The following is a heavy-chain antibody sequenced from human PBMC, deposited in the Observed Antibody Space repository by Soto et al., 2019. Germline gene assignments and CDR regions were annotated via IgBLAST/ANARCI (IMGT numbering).Heavy chain of an antibody. CDR2: IIPILGIA. CDR3: ASRTYCSSTSCAHYYYYYGMDV. V-gene: IGHV1-69*02. J-gene: IGHJ6*02. CDR1: GGTFSSYT. Sequence: SVKVSCKASGGTFSSYTISWVRQAPGQGLEWMGRIIPILGIANYAQKFQGRVTITADKSTSTAYMELSSLRSEDTAVYYCASRTYCSSTSCAHYYYYYGMDVWGQGTTVTVSS. D-gene: IGHD2-2*01.